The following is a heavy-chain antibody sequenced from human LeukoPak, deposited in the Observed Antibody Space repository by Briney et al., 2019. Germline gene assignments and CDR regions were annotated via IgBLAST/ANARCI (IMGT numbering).Heavy chain of an antibody. CDR2: ISGSGGST. CDR3: AKDFAAAADNWFDP. CDR1: GFTFSSYA. D-gene: IGHD6-13*01. V-gene: IGHV3-23*01. J-gene: IGHJ5*02. Sequence: PGGSLRLSCAASGFTFSSYAMSWVRQAPGKGLEWVSAISGSGGSTYYADSVEVRFTISRDNSKNTLYLQMNSLRAEDTAVYYCAKDFAAAADNWFDPWGQGTLVTVSS.